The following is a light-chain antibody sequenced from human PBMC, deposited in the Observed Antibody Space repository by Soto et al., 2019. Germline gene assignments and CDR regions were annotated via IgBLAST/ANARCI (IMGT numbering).Light chain of an antibody. J-gene: IGKJ5*01. CDR1: QSVSSY. CDR2: DAS. Sequence: EIVLTQSPATLSLSPEERATLSCRDSQSVSSYLAWYQQKPGQAPRLLIYDASNRATGIPARFSGSGSGTDSTLTISSLEPEDFAVYYCQQRSNWPLITFGQGTRLEIK. CDR3: QQRSNWPLIT. V-gene: IGKV3-11*01.